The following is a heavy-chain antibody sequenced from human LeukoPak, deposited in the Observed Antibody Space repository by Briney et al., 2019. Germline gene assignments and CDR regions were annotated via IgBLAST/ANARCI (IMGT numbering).Heavy chain of an antibody. V-gene: IGHV3-23*01. CDR2: ISGSGGST. J-gene: IGHJ6*02. CDR1: GFTFSSYA. D-gene: IGHD3-3*01. Sequence: GGSLRLSCAASGFTFSSYAMSWVRQAPGKGLEWVSAISGSGGSTYYADSVKGRFTISRDNSKNTLYLQMNSLRAEDTAVYYCAKDHPYYDFWSGYYAAIPYYYYYGMDVWGQGTTVTVSS. CDR3: AKDHPYYDFWSGYYAAIPYYYYYGMDV.